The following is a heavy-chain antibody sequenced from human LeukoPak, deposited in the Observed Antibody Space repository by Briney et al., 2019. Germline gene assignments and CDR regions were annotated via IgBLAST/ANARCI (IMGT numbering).Heavy chain of an antibody. CDR3: ARTRAEYYYDSSGLYYFDY. V-gene: IGHV4-39*07. CDR1: GGSISSSSYY. J-gene: IGHJ4*02. CDR2: IYYSGST. Sequence: SETLSLTCTVSGGSISSSSYYWGWIRQPPGKGLEWIGSIYYSGSTYYNPSLKSRVTISVDTSKNQFSLKLSSVTAADTAVYYCARTRAEYYYDSSGLYYFDYWGQGTLVTVSS. D-gene: IGHD3-22*01.